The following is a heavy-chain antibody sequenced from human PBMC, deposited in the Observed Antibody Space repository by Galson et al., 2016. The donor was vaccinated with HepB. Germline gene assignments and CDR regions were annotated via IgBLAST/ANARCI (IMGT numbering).Heavy chain of an antibody. J-gene: IGHJ4*02. CDR1: NGSISSNNFY. CDR2: IYYTGST. V-gene: IGHV4-39*01. CDR3: AAFFDYLLYPSDS. D-gene: IGHD3-9*01. Sequence: ETLSLTCTVSNGSISSNNFYWGWIRQPPGKGLEWVGTIYYTGSTYYNPSLKPRLTISADSSKNQFSLKLYSVTAADTAVYYCAAFFDYLLYPSDSWGQGTLVTVSS.